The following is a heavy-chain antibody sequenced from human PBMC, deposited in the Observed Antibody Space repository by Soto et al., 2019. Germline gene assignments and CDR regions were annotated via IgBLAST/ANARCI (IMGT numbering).Heavy chain of an antibody. J-gene: IGHJ6*02. V-gene: IGHV4-61*01. CDR1: SYSVTSSNYY. CDR2: IYYSGST. CDR3: ARPLYSYGPMDV. Sequence: SDTLSLTCTVSSYSVTSSNYYWSCIRQPPGKVLEWIGYIYYSGSTNYNPSLKSRVTISVDTSKNQFSLKLSSVTAADTAVYYCARPLYSYGPMDVWGQGTTVT. D-gene: IGHD5-18*01.